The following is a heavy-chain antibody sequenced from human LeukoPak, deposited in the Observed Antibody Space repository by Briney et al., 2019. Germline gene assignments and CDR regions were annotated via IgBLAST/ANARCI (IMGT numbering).Heavy chain of an antibody. D-gene: IGHD2-2*02. Sequence: SETLSLTCAVYGGSFSGYYWSWIRQPPGKGLEWIGEINHSGSTNYNPSLKSRVTISVDTSKNQFSLKLSSVTAADTAVYYCARGDPAAKPFDHWGQGTLVTVSS. CDR3: ARGDPAAKPFDH. CDR1: GGSFSGYY. J-gene: IGHJ4*02. V-gene: IGHV4-34*01. CDR2: INHSGST.